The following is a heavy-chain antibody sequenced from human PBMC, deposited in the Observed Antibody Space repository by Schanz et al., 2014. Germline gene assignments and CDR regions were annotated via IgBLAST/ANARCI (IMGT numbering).Heavy chain of an antibody. CDR2: INSDGSTT. CDR1: GFTFSSYW. V-gene: IGHV3-74*02. CDR3: ARPLGPNYYYYGLDV. J-gene: IGHJ6*02. Sequence: VQLVESGGGVVQRGGSLRLSCAASGFTFSSYWMHWVRQAPGKGLVWVSRINSDGSTTIYADSVKGRFTISRDNAKNTLYLQMNSLRAEDTAVYYCARPLGPNYYYYGLDVWGQGTTVTVSS.